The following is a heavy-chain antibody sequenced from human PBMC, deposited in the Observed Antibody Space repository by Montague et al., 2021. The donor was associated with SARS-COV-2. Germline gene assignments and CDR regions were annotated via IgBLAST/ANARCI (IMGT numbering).Heavy chain of an antibody. V-gene: IGHV4-34*01. CDR1: GGSFSGYY. D-gene: IGHD2-15*01. CDR2: FNHSGST. Sequence: SETLSLTCAVYGGSFSGYYWSWIRQPPAKGLEWIGDFNHSGSTNYNPSLKSRVTISVDTSMKQFSLNLSSVTAADTAVYYCARGLGGGSGSHFDYWGQGTLVTVSS. J-gene: IGHJ4*02. CDR3: ARGLGGGSGSHFDY.